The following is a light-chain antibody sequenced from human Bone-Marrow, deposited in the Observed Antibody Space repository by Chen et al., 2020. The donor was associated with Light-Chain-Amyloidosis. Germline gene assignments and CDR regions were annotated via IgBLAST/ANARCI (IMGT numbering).Light chain of an antibody. CDR1: QSIRSW. CDR3: HQYYTYPWT. J-gene: IGKJ1*01. CDR2: ATS. Sequence: DIQLTQSPSTLSASIGDRVTLTCRDSQSIRSWLAWYQQKPGKAPRLLIYATSTLHSGVPSRFSGSGSGTDFTLTITDLQPDDFTTYYCHQYYTYPWTFGQGTKVDLK. V-gene: IGKV1-5*01.